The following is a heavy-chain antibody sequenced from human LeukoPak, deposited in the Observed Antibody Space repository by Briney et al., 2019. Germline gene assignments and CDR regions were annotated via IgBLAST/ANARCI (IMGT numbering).Heavy chain of an antibody. J-gene: IGHJ4*02. CDR3: AKDRHPARTDGYYFDY. CDR2: ISYDANNE. Sequence: PGGSLRLSCAASGFTFDDYAMHWVRQAPGKGLEWVAVISYDANNENYADSVKGRFTISRDNSKNTLYLQMNSLRAEDTAVYYCAKDRHPARTDGYYFDYWGQGTLVTVSS. D-gene: IGHD1-14*01. CDR1: GFTFDDYA. V-gene: IGHV3-30*18.